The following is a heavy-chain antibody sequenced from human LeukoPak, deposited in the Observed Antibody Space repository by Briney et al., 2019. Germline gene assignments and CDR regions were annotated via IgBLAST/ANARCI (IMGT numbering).Heavy chain of an antibody. CDR2: ISSSSSYI. J-gene: IGHJ4*02. Sequence: PGGSLRLSCAASGFTFSSYSMNWVRQAPGKGLEWVSSISSSSSYIYYADSVKGRFTISRDNAKNSLYLQINSLRAEDTAVYYCAKEDWNYNFDYWGQGTLVTVSS. D-gene: IGHD1-7*01. V-gene: IGHV3-21*01. CDR1: GFTFSSYS. CDR3: AKEDWNYNFDY.